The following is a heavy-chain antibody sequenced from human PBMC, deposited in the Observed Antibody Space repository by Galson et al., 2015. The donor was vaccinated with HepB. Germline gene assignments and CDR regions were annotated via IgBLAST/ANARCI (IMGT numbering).Heavy chain of an antibody. CDR1: GFTFSSYG. CDR3: AKDPAYYQLLPTLMDV. D-gene: IGHD2-2*01. CDR2: ISYDGSNK. V-gene: IGHV3-30*18. J-gene: IGHJ6*03. Sequence: LRLSCAASGFTFSSYGMHWVRQAPGKGLEWVAVISYDGSNKYYADSVKGRFTISRDNSKNTLYLQMNSLRAEDTAVYYCAKDPAYYQLLPTLMDVWGKGTTVTVSS.